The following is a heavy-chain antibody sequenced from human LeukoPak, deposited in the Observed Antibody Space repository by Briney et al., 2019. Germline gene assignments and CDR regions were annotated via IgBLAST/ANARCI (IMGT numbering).Heavy chain of an antibody. V-gene: IGHV1-2*02. Sequence: ASVKVSCKASGYTFTGYYLHWVRQAPEQGLEWMGWINPNTGDTKYSQKFQGRVTMTRDTSISTAYMELSRLRYDDTAVYYCVRSGDGYKYNYWGQGTLVTVSS. CDR3: VRSGDGYKYNY. J-gene: IGHJ4*02. D-gene: IGHD5-24*01. CDR2: INPNTGDT. CDR1: GYTFTGYY.